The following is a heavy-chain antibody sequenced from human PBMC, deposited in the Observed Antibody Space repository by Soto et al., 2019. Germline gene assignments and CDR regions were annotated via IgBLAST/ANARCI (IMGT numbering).Heavy chain of an antibody. CDR1: GYTNTRYG. Sequence: GASVKVCCKDSGYTNTRYGISWVGQEHRQGLEWMGWISAYNGNTNYAQKLQGRVTMTTDTSTSTAYMELRSLRSDDTAVYYCARTVPDIVLMVYAVENNDYWGQGTLVTVSS. CDR3: ARTVPDIVLMVYAVENNDY. V-gene: IGHV1-18*01. J-gene: IGHJ4*02. CDR2: ISAYNGNT. D-gene: IGHD2-8*01.